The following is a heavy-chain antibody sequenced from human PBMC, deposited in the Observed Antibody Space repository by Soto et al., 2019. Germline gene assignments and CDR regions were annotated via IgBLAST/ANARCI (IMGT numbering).Heavy chain of an antibody. CDR2: IWYNGSNK. CDR3: ASSAAVAGNGLGY. J-gene: IGHJ4*02. Sequence: GGSLRLSCAASGFTFSSYGMHWVRQAPGKGLEWVAVIWYNGSNKYYADFVKGRFTISRDNSKNTLYLQMNSLRAEDTAVYYCASSAAVAGNGLGYWGQGTLVTVSS. D-gene: IGHD6-19*01. V-gene: IGHV3-30*19. CDR1: GFTFSSYG.